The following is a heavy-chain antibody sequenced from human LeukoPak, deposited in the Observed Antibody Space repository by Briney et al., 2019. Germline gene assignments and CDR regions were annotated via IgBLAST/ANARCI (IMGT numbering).Heavy chain of an antibody. CDR3: ARGGWYSSSWSFDY. V-gene: IGHV4-59*01. J-gene: IGHJ4*02. D-gene: IGHD6-13*01. CDR2: IYYSGST. Sequence: SETLSLTCTVSGGSISSYYWSWIRQPPGKGLEWIGYIYYSGSTNYNPSLKSRVTISIDTSKNQFSLNLSSVTAADTAVYYCARGGWYSSSWSFDYWGQGTLVTVSS. CDR1: GGSISSYY.